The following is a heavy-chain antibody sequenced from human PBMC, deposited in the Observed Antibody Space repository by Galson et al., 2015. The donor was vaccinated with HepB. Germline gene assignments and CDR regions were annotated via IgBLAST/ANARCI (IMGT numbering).Heavy chain of an antibody. CDR1: GYTFTSYG. CDR3: ARVSWKAYYDSSGYLDPFV. D-gene: IGHD3-22*01. J-gene: IGHJ3*01. Sequence: SVKVSCKASGYTFTSYGISWVRQAPGQGLQWMGWISAYNGNTNYAQKLQGRVTMTTDTSTSTAYMELRSLRSDDTAVYYCARVSWKAYYDSSGYLDPFVWGQGTMVTVSS. CDR2: ISAYNGNT. V-gene: IGHV1-18*01.